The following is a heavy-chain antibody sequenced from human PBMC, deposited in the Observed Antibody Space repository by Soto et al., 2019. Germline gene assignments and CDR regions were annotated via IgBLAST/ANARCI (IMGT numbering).Heavy chain of an antibody. V-gene: IGHV3-7*01. J-gene: IGHJ4*02. D-gene: IGHD6-19*01. CDR2: IKQDGSEK. Sequence: GGSMRVSCAAAGFTFSSYGRHWVRQAPGKGLEWVANIKQDGSEKYYVDSVKGRFTISRDNAKNSLYLQMNSLRAEDTAVYYCAREDGSGWYQDYWGQGTLVTVSS. CDR3: AREDGSGWYQDY. CDR1: GFTFSSYG.